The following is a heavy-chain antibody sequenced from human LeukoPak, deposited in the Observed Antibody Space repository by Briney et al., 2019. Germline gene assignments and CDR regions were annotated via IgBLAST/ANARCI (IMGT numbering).Heavy chain of an antibody. CDR2: ISGSGDST. D-gene: IGHD3-22*01. Sequence: PGGSLRLSCAASGFTFSNYAMAWVRQAPGKGLEWVSAISGSGDSTYYADSVKGRFTISRDNSKNTLYLQMSSLRAEDTAVYYCAKDLLLHYYDSQSVWGQGTMVTVSS. J-gene: IGHJ3*01. CDR1: GFTFSNYA. V-gene: IGHV3-23*01. CDR3: AKDLLLHYYDSQSV.